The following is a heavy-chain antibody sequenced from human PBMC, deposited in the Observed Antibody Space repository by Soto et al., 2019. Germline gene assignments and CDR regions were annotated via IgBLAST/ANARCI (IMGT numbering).Heavy chain of an antibody. D-gene: IGHD6-19*01. CDR1: GGTFSSYT. J-gene: IGHJ4*02. Sequence: ASVKVSCKASGGTFSSYTISWVRQAPGQGLEWMGRIIPILGIANYAQKFQGRVTITADKSTSTAYMELSSLRSEDTAVYYCAKDPKYSSGWFDYWGQGTLVTVSS. CDR2: IIPILGIA. V-gene: IGHV1-69*04. CDR3: AKDPKYSSGWFDY.